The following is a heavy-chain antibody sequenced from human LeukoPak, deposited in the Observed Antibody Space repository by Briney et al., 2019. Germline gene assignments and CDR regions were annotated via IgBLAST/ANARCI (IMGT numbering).Heavy chain of an antibody. CDR3: ARARGYSGYDGGFDY. D-gene: IGHD5-12*01. CDR2: INPSGGST. J-gene: IGHJ4*02. V-gene: IGHV1-46*01. CDR1: GYTFTSYY. Sequence: ASVKVSCKASGYTFTSYYMDWVRQAPGQGLEWMGIINPSGGSTSYAQKFQGRVTMTRDTSTSTVYMELSSLRSEDTAVYYCARARGYSGYDGGFDYWGQGTLVTVSS.